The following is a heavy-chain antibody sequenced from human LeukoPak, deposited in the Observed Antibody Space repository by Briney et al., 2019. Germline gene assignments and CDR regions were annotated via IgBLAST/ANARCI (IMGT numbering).Heavy chain of an antibody. J-gene: IGHJ3*02. CDR2: ISSSSSYI. Sequence: PGGSLRLSCAASGFTFSSYSMNWVRQAPGKGLEWVSSISSSSSYIYYADAVKGRFTISRDNAKNSLYLQMNSLRAEDTAVYYCASRGAKWEGAFDIWGQGTMVTVSS. V-gene: IGHV3-21*01. CDR3: ASRGAKWEGAFDI. CDR1: GFTFSSYS. D-gene: IGHD1-26*01.